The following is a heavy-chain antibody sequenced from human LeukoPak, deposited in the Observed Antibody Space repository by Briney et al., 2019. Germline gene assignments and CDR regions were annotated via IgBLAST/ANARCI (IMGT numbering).Heavy chain of an antibody. J-gene: IGHJ4*02. CDR1: GHSFTSYW. CDR3: ARPLGYDSSGYYPPSDY. CDR2: IYPGDSDT. D-gene: IGHD3-22*01. V-gene: IGHV5-51*01. Sequence: GESLKISCKGSGHSFTSYWIGWVRQMPGKGLGGMGIIYPGDSDTRYSPSFQGRGTISADKFISTAYLQWSSLKAWETDMYYCARPLGYDSSGYYPPSDYWGQGTLVTVSS.